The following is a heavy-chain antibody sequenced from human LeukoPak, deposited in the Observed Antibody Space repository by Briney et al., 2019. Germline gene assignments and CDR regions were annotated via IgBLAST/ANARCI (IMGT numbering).Heavy chain of an antibody. V-gene: IGHV1-18*01. CDR2: ISAYNGNT. J-gene: IGHJ5*02. Sequence: GASVKVSCKASGGTFSSYAISWVRQAPGQGLEWMGWISAYNGNTNYAQKLQGRVTMTTDTSTSTAYMELRSLRSDDTAVYYCARKAYNWFDPWGQGTLVTVSS. CDR3: ARKAYNWFDP. CDR1: GGTFSSYA.